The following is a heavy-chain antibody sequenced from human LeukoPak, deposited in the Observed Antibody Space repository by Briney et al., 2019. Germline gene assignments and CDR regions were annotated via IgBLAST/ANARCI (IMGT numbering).Heavy chain of an antibody. Sequence: ASVKVSCKASGGTSSGYAISWVRQAPGQGLEWMGRIIPILGIANYAQKFQGRVTITADKSTSTAYTELSSLRSEDTAVYYCAREHTPIVVVVAATGSAFDIWGQGTMVTVSS. CDR3: AREHTPIVVVVAATGSAFDI. CDR1: GGTSSGYA. D-gene: IGHD2-15*01. CDR2: IIPILGIA. J-gene: IGHJ3*02. V-gene: IGHV1-69*04.